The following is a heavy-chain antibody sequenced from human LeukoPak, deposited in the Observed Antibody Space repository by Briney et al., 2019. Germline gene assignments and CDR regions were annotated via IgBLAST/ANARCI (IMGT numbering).Heavy chain of an antibody. CDR1: GGTFSSYA. J-gene: IGHJ4*02. V-gene: IGHV1-69*13. D-gene: IGHD6-19*01. CDR2: IIPIFGTA. CDR3: ARDRVPVAGRGGFDY. Sequence: SVKVSCTASGGTFSSYAISWVRQAPGQGLEWMGGIIPIFGTANYAQKFQGRVTITADESTSTAYMELSSLRVDDTAVYYCARDRVPVAGRGGFDYWGQGTLVAVSS.